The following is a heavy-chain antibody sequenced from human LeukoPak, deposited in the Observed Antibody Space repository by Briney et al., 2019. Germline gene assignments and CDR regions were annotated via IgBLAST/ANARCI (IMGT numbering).Heavy chain of an antibody. J-gene: IGHJ4*02. Sequence: GGSLRLSCAASGFTFSRSAMSWVRQAPGKGLEWASAISNNGGYTYYADSVQGRFTISRDNSKSTLCLQMNSLRAEDTAVYYCAKQLGYCSDGSCYFPYWGQGTLVTVSS. CDR2: ISNNGGYT. D-gene: IGHD2-15*01. V-gene: IGHV3-23*01. CDR1: GFTFSRSA. CDR3: AKQLGYCSDGSCYFPY.